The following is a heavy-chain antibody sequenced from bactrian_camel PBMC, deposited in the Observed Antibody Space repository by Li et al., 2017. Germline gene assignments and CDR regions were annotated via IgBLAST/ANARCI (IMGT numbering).Heavy chain of an antibody. J-gene: IGHJ4*01. CDR1: TNILSTCG. CDR3: AAVAEGRTVEGGVSLWTLFESGY. V-gene: IGHV3S53*01. Sequence: VQLVESGGGSVQAGGSLKLSCAASTNILSTCGMAWFRQAPGKEREMVSRINRADTTVYADSVQGRFTISQVNGKAMLLLQMNSLKPEDTGTYYCAAVAEGRTVEGGVSLWTLFESGYWGQGTQVTVS. CDR2: INRADTT. D-gene: IGHD3*01.